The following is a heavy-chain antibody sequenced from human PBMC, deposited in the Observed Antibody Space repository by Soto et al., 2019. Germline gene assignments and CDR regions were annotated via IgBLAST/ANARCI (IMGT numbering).Heavy chain of an antibody. J-gene: IGHJ6*02. V-gene: IGHV1-69*13. CDR2: IIPIFGTA. Sequence: ASVKVSCKASGGTFSSYAISWVRQAPGQGLEWMGGIIPIFGTANYAQKFQGRATITADESTSTAYMELSSLRSEDTAVYYCARDWSGSYVDYYYYGMDVWGQGTTVTVSS. CDR1: GGTFSSYA. D-gene: IGHD1-26*01. CDR3: ARDWSGSYVDYYYYGMDV.